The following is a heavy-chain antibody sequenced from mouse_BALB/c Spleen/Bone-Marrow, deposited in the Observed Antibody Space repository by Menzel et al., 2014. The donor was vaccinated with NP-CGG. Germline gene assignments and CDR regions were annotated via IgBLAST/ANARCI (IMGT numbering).Heavy chain of an antibody. CDR2: INPSSGYT. CDR3: ARENYYGSSYRFAY. V-gene: IGHV1-4*02. J-gene: IGHJ3*01. D-gene: IGHD1-1*01. CDR1: GYTFXSYT. Sequence: VQLVESAAELARPGASVKMSCKASGYTFXSYTMHWVKQRPGQGLEWIGYINPSSGYTEYNQKFKDKTTLTADKSSSTAYMQLSSLTSEDSAVYYCARENYYGSSYRFAYWGQGTLVTVSA.